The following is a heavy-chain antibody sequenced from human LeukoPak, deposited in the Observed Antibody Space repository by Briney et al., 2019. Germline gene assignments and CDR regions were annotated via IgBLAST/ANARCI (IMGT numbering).Heavy chain of an antibody. Sequence: PSETLSLTCTVSGGSISSGSYYWSWIRQPAGKGLEWIGRIYTSGSTNYNPSLKSRVTISVDTSKNQFSLKLSSVTAADTAVYYCARVFWMVRGVDAFDIWGQGTMVTVSS. V-gene: IGHV4-61*02. J-gene: IGHJ3*02. CDR2: IYTSGST. CDR3: ARVFWMVRGVDAFDI. CDR1: GGSISSGSYY. D-gene: IGHD3-10*01.